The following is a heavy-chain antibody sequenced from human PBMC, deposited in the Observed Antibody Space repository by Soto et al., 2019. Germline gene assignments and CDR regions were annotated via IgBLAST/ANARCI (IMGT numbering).Heavy chain of an antibody. CDR3: ASHDYDFWSGYYCPRYGMDV. V-gene: IGHV3-21*01. Sequence: GGSLRLSCAASGFTFSSYSMNWVRQAPGKGLEWVSSISSSSSYIYYADSVKGRLTISRDNAKNSLYLQMNSLRAEDTAVYYFASHDYDFWSGYYCPRYGMDVWGQGTTVTVSS. D-gene: IGHD3-3*01. CDR1: GFTFSSYS. CDR2: ISSSSSYI. J-gene: IGHJ6*02.